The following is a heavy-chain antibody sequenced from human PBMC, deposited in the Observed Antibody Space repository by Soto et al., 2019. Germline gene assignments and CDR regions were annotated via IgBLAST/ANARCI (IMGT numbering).Heavy chain of an antibody. J-gene: IGHJ6*02. D-gene: IGHD6-19*01. CDR3: ARGGRIAVAPRPWDV. CDR2: INPNSGGT. CDR1: GYTFTGYY. V-gene: IGHV1-2*02. Sequence: GASVKVSCKASGYTFTGYYMHWVRQAPGQGLEWMGWINPNSGGTNYAQKFQGRVTMTRDTSISTAYMELSRLRSDDTAVYYCARGGRIAVAPRPWDVWGQGTTVTVSS.